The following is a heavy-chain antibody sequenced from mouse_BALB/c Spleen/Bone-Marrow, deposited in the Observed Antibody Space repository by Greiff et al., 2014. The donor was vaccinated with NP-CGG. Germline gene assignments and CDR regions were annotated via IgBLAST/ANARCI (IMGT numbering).Heavy chain of an antibody. CDR1: GYSFTSYW. CDR2: IYPGNSGT. CDR3: TRAITTAVEFDY. D-gene: IGHD1-1*01. Sequence: EVQLQQPGTVLARSGASVKMSCKASGYSFTSYWMYWIKQRPGQGLEWIGAIYPGNSGTSYNQNFKGKAKLTAVTSASTAYMELNRLTNEASVVYYYTRAITTAVEFDYWGQGTSLTVSS. V-gene: IGHV1-5*01. J-gene: IGHJ2*03.